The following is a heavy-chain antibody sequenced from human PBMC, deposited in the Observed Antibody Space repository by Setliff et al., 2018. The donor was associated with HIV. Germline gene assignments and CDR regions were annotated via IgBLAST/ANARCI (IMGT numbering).Heavy chain of an antibody. D-gene: IGHD5-18*01. CDR1: GGSFSGYY. Sequence: SETLSLTCAVYGGSFSGYYWSWIRQPPGKGLEWSGEINHSGSTNYNPSLKSRVTISVDTSKNQFSLKLSSVTAADTAVYYCARGRGYSYGYKYYYNMDGWGKGTTVTVSS. CDR3: ARGRGYSYGYKYYYNMDG. CDR2: INHSGST. V-gene: IGHV4-34*01. J-gene: IGHJ6*03.